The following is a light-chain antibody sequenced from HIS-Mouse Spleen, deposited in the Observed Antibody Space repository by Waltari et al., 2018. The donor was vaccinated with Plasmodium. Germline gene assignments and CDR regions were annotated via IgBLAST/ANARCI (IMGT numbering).Light chain of an antibody. CDR3: CSYAGSYTYV. V-gene: IGLV2-11*01. CDR1: SSDVGCYHY. J-gene: IGLJ1*01. Sequence: QSALTQPRSVSGSPGQSVTISCTGTSSDVGCYHYVSWYQQHPGQAPKLMIYDVSKRPSGVPDRFSGSKSGNTASLTISGLQAEDEADYYCCSYAGSYTYVFGTGTKVTVL. CDR2: DVS.